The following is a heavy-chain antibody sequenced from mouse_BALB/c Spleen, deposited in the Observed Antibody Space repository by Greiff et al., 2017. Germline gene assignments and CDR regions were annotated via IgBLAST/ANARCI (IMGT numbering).Heavy chain of an antibody. CDR3: AREGITTATHYYAMDY. J-gene: IGHJ4*01. D-gene: IGHD1-2*01. V-gene: IGHV1S81*02. CDR2: INPSNGRT. Sequence: QVQLQQPGAELVKPGASVKLSCKASGYTFTSYWMHWVKQRPGQGLEWIGEINPSNGRTNYNEKFKSKATLTVDKSSSTAYMQLSSLTSEDSAVYYGAREGITTATHYYAMDYWGQGTSVTVSS. CDR1: GYTFTSYW.